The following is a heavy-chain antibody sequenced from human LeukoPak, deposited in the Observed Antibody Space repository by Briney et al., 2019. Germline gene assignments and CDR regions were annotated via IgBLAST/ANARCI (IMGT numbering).Heavy chain of an antibody. CDR2: MYNSGST. D-gene: IGHD4-11*01. CDR3: ARGAQQLPYYFDY. CDR1: GGSFSGYY. J-gene: IGHJ4*01. Sequence: PSETLSLTCAVYGGSFSGYYWSWIRQPPGKGLEWIGYMYNSGSTNYNPSLKSRVTISVDTSKNQFSLKLSSVTAADTAVYYCARGAQQLPYYFDYWGQGILVTVSS. V-gene: IGHV4-59*01.